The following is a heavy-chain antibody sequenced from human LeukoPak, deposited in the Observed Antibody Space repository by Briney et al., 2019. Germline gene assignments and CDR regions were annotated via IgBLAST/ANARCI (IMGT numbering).Heavy chain of an antibody. V-gene: IGHV3-23*01. CDR2: IGGSGVNT. Sequence: GGSLRLSCAVSGLTFSNYAMSWVRQAPGKGLEWVSLIGGSGVNTFYADSVKGRFTISRDNSKNTLFLQMNSLRAEDTAVYYCAKGMSGSNHYNWFDPWGQGTLVTVSS. CDR1: GLTFSNYA. CDR3: AKGMSGSNHYNWFDP. D-gene: IGHD1-26*01. J-gene: IGHJ5*02.